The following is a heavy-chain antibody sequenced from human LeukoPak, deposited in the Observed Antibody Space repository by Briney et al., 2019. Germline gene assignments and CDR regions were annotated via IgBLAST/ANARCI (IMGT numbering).Heavy chain of an antibody. V-gene: IGHV1-24*01. CDR1: GYTLTELS. CDR3: ATPGRYGDYVFDY. Sequence: ASVKVSFKVSGYTLTELSMHWVRQAPGKGLEWMGGFDPEDGGTIYAQKFQGRVTMTEDTSTDTAYMELSSLRSEDTAVYYCATPGRYGDYVFDYWGQGTLVTVSS. D-gene: IGHD4-17*01. CDR2: FDPEDGGT. J-gene: IGHJ4*02.